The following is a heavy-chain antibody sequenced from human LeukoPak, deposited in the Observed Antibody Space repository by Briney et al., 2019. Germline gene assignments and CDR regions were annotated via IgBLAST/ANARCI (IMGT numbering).Heavy chain of an antibody. J-gene: IGHJ5*01. V-gene: IGHV1-46*03. Sequence: ASVKLSCKASGYTFTSYYMHWVRQAPGQGLGWMGIINPNVGSTSYAQKFQGRVTMTRDTSTSTAFMELSSLRSGDTAVYYCARDVDYYHRSGYIDDNWIDPWGQGTPVTVSS. D-gene: IGHD3-22*01. CDR1: GYTFTSYY. CDR3: ARDVDYYHRSGYIDDNWIDP. CDR2: INPNVGST.